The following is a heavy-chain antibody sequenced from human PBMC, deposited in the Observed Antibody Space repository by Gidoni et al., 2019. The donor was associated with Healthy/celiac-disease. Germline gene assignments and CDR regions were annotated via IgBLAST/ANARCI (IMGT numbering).Heavy chain of an antibody. CDR2: ISYDGSNK. Sequence: QVQLVESGGGLVHPGRSLRLSCAAAGFTFSSYAMHWVRQAPGKGLEWVAVISYDGSNKYYADSVKGRFTISRDNSKNTLYLQMNSLRAEDTAVYYCARVVLRFLEWFGGFDYWGQGTLVTVSS. J-gene: IGHJ4*02. V-gene: IGHV3-30*01. D-gene: IGHD3-3*01. CDR1: GFTFSSYA. CDR3: ARVVLRFLEWFGGFDY.